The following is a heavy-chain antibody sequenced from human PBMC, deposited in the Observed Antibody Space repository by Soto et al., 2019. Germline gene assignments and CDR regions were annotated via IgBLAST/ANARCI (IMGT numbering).Heavy chain of an antibody. V-gene: IGHV4-30-4*01. J-gene: IGHJ5*02. Sequence: PSETLSLTCTVSGGSISSGDYYWSWIRQPPGKGLEWIGYIYYSGSTYYNPSLKSRVTISVDTSKNQFSLKLSSVTAADTAVYYCARVHWGSRNWFDPWGQGTLVTVSS. CDR2: IYYSGST. CDR3: ARVHWGSRNWFDP. CDR1: GGSISSGDYY. D-gene: IGHD7-27*01.